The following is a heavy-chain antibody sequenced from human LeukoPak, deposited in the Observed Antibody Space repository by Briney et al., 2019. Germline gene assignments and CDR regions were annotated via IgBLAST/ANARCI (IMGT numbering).Heavy chain of an antibody. CDR3: ARDLGQFDY. J-gene: IGHJ4*02. V-gene: IGHV3-53*01. CDR2: IYSGGST. Sequence: GSLRLSCAAPGFTVCSNYMSWVRQDPGKGLEWVSVIYSGGSTYYADSVKGRFTISRDNSKNTLYLQMNSLRAEDTAVYYCARDLGQFDYWGQGTLVTVSS. CDR1: GFTVCSNY.